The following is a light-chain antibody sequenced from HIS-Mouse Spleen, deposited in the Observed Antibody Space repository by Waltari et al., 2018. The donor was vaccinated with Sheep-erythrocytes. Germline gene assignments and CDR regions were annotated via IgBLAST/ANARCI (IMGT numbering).Light chain of an antibody. V-gene: IGLV2-11*01. CDR3: CSYAGSYTLV. CDR2: DVS. Sequence: QSALTQPRSVSGSPGQPVTISCTGTSSDVGGYNYVSRYQQHPGKAPKLMIYDVSKRPSGVPDRFSGSKSGNTASLTISGLQAEDEADYYCCSYAGSYTLVFGGGTKLTVL. J-gene: IGLJ2*01. CDR1: SSDVGGYNY.